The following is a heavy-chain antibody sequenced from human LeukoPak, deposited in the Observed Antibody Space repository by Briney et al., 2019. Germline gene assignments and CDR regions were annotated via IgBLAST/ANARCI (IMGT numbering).Heavy chain of an antibody. CDR1: GFTFSSYW. Sequence: GASLRLSCAASGFTFSSYWLHWVRQTPGKGLVWVSRINGDGRSTSYADSAKGRLTISRDNAKNTPYLQMNSLRAEDTAVYYCARGTSGWGFDLWGQGTLVTVSS. CDR3: ARGTSGWGFDL. D-gene: IGHD6-19*01. CDR2: INGDGRST. J-gene: IGHJ5*02. V-gene: IGHV3-74*01.